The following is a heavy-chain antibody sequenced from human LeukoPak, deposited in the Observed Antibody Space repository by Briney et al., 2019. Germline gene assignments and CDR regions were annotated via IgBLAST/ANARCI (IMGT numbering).Heavy chain of an antibody. Sequence: PSETLSLTCAVYGGSFSGYYWSWIRQPPGKGLEWIGEINHSGSTNYNPSLKSRVTISVDTSKNQFSLKLSSVTAADTAVYYCARGTPHYYYYGMDVWGQGTTVTVSS. J-gene: IGHJ6*02. CDR2: INHSGST. CDR1: GGSFSGYY. V-gene: IGHV4-34*01. CDR3: ARGTPHYYYYGMDV.